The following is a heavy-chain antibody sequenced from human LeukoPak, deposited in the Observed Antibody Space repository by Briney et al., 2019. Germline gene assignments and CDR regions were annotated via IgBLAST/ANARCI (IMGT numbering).Heavy chain of an antibody. CDR3: ARDHSNWNYAPDF. D-gene: IGHD1-7*01. Sequence: ASVKVSCKASEYNFRHYGFTWVRQAPGQGLQWLGWISASNGNTNYAQKFRDRVTMSTDTSTGTAYLDVRSLTSDDTAVYYCARDHSNWNYAPDFWGQGTLVIVSS. CDR2: ISASNGNT. V-gene: IGHV1-18*01. J-gene: IGHJ4*02. CDR1: EYNFRHYG.